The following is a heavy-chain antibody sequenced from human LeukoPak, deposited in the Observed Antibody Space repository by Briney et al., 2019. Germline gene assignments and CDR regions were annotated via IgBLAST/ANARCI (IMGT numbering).Heavy chain of an antibody. Sequence: SETLSLTCTVSGGSISSSYWSWIRQPAGKGLEWIGRIFTSVTTEYNPSLKSRVTMSVDTSKNQFSLKLTSVTAADTAVYYCARDFGFGSAWGQGALVTVSS. D-gene: IGHD6-19*01. V-gene: IGHV4-4*07. CDR2: IFTSVTT. CDR3: ARDFGFGSA. J-gene: IGHJ5*02. CDR1: GGSISSSY.